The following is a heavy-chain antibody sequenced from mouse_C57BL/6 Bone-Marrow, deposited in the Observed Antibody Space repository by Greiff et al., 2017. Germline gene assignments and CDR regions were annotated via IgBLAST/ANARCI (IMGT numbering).Heavy chain of an antibody. J-gene: IGHJ2*01. D-gene: IGHD1-1*01. CDR3: ARSSSFFYFFDY. CDR2: FHPYNDDT. CDR1: GYTFTTYS. Sequence: VQLQQSGAELVKPGASVKMSCKASGYTFTTYSIDWMKQNHGKSLEWIGNFHPYNDDTKYNAKFKGKATLTVDKSSNTVYLQIGRVTSDYSAVYYCARSSSFFYFFDYWGQGTTLTVSS. V-gene: IGHV1-47*01.